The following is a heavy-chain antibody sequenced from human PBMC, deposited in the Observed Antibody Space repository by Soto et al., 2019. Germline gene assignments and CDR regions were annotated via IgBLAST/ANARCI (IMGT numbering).Heavy chain of an antibody. CDR3: ARAPNKRWLHSPVSGY. Sequence: GGSLRLSCAASGFTFSSYDMHWVRQAPGKGLEWVAVISYDGSNKYYADSVKGRVTISRDNSKNTLYLQMNSLRAEDTAVYYCARAPNKRWLHSPVSGYWGQGTLVTVSS. CDR1: GFTFSSYD. V-gene: IGHV3-30-3*01. CDR2: ISYDGSNK. D-gene: IGHD6-19*01. J-gene: IGHJ4*02.